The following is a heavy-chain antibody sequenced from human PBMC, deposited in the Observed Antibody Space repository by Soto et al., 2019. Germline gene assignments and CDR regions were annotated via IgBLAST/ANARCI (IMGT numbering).Heavy chain of an antibody. CDR1: GCSISNYS. Sequence: SLTCTVSGCSISNYSWSWIRQPPGKGLEWIGYIFYSGTTNYNPSLKSRVTISVDTSKNQFSLRLSSVTAADTAVYYCARHVGGHYYFDYWGQGTLVTVS. CDR3: ARHVGGHYYFDY. J-gene: IGHJ4*02. V-gene: IGHV4-59*08. CDR2: IFYSGTT. D-gene: IGHD3-16*01.